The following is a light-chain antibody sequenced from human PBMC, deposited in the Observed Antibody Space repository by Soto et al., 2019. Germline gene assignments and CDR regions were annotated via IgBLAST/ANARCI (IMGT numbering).Light chain of an antibody. V-gene: IGKV1D-12*01. CDR1: QSISNY. J-gene: IGKJ5*01. CDR2: AAS. Sequence: DIQMTQSPSSVSASVGDRVTITCRASQSISNYLAWYQHKPGKAPKLLIYAASALQSGVPLRFSGSGSGTDFTLTISSLQPEDFATYFCQQAHIAPFTFGQGTRLEIK. CDR3: QQAHIAPFT.